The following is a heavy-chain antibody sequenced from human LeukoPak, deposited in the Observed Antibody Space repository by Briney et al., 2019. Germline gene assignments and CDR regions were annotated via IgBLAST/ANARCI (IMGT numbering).Heavy chain of an antibody. CDR1: GFTFSSYE. CDR2: ISSSGSTI. D-gene: IGHD6-19*01. V-gene: IGHV3-48*03. Sequence: PWGSLRLSCAASGFTFSSYEMNWVRQAPGKGLEWVSYISSSGSTIYYADSVKGRFTISRDNAENSLYLQMNSLRAEDTAVYYCARGQWLGPRYYMDVWGKGTTVTISS. J-gene: IGHJ6*03. CDR3: ARGQWLGPRYYMDV.